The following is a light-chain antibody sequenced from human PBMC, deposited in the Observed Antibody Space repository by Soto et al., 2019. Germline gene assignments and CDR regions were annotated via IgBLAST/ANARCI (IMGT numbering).Light chain of an antibody. J-gene: IGKJ2*01. Sequence: DHQMTQSPSTLSASVGDRVTITCRASQSISTWLAWYQQKPGKAPKLLIYDASSLESGVSSRFSGSGSGTEFTLTISSLQPDDFATYYCQQYNSYSLYTFGQGTKLEIE. V-gene: IGKV1-5*01. CDR2: DAS. CDR3: QQYNSYSLYT. CDR1: QSISTW.